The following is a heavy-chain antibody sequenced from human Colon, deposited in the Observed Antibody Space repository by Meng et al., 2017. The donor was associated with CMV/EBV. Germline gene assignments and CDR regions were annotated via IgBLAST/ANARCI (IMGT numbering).Heavy chain of an antibody. J-gene: IGHJ5*02. CDR2: VSSDGINM. V-gene: IGHV3-30*03. CDR1: CFNFYSHG. CDR3: ARDYWALDVSHFDT. Sequence: ASCFNFYSHGMHWVRQAPGKGLEWVAFVSSDGINMYYVDSVKGRFTISRDNSKSTLYLQMNSLRTEDTAVYYCARDYWALDVSHFDTWGQGVLVTVSS. D-gene: IGHD3-9*01.